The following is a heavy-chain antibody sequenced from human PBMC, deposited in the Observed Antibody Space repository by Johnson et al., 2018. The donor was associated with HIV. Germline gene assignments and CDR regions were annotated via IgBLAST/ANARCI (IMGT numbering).Heavy chain of an antibody. J-gene: IGHJ3*02. D-gene: IGHD1-26*01. CDR1: GFTFSSYG. CDR3: ARADGLVGDRAFDI. CDR2: IWYDGSNK. Sequence: QVQLVESGGGVVQPGRSLRLSCAASGFTFSSYGMHWVRQAPGKGLEWVAVIWYDGSNKYYADSVKGRFTISRDNSKNTVYLQMNSLRAEDTAVYYCARADGLVGDRAFDIWGQGTMVTVSS. V-gene: IGHV3-33*01.